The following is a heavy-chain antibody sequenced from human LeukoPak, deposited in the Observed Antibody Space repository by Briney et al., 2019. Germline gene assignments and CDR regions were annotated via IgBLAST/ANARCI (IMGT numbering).Heavy chain of an antibody. V-gene: IGHV1-69*13. Sequence: SVKVSCKASGGTFSSYAISWVRQAPGQGLEWMGGIIPIFGTATYAQKFQGRVTITADESTSTAYMELSSLRSDDTAVYYCARGMTKLAAAFGYWGQGTLVTVSS. CDR2: IIPIFGTA. CDR3: ARGMTKLAAAFGY. J-gene: IGHJ4*02. D-gene: IGHD6-13*01. CDR1: GGTFSSYA.